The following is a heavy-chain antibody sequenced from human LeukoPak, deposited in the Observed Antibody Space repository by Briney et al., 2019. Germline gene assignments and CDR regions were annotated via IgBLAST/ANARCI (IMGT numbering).Heavy chain of an antibody. CDR3: ARDAKQWLPDY. J-gene: IGHJ4*02. CDR2: IGTAGDT. Sequence: GGSLRLSCAASGFTFSSYDMHWVRQATGKGLEWVSAIGTAGDTYYPGSVKGRFTISRENAKNSLYLQMNSLRAGDTAVYCCARDAKQWLPDYWGQGTLVTVSS. CDR1: GFTFSSYD. D-gene: IGHD6-19*01. V-gene: IGHV3-13*01.